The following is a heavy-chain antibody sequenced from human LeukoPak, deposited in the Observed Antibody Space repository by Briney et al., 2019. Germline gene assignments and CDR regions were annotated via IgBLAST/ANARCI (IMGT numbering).Heavy chain of an antibody. J-gene: IGHJ4*02. CDR3: ARFQRQDLDPYYFDY. V-gene: IGHV4-59*11. CDR1: RGFIRSHY. Sequence: SETVPLTLLGSRGFIRSHYWRGMRQPPAREVAGMGYIYYSGSTNYKPSLKSRVTISVDTSKNQFSLKLSSVSAADTAVYYCARFQRQDLDPYYFDYWGQATLVTVSS. CDR2: IYYSGST.